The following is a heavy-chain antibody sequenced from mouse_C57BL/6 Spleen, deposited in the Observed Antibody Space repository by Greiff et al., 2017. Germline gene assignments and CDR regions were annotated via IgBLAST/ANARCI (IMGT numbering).Heavy chain of an antibody. V-gene: IGHV3-1*01. CDR1: GYSITSGYD. D-gene: IGHD1-1*01. J-gene: IGHJ4*01. CDR3: ARDGDYWAMDY. Sequence: EVKLQESGPGMVKPSQSLSLTCTVTGYSITSGYDWHWIRHFPGNKLEWMGYISYSGSTNYNPSLKSRISITHDTSKNHFFLKVNSVTTEDTATYYCARDGDYWAMDYWGQGTSVTVSS. CDR2: ISYSGST.